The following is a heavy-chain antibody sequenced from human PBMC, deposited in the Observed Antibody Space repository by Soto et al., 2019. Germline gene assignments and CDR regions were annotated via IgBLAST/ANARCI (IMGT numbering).Heavy chain of an antibody. J-gene: IGHJ4*02. CDR1: GFTFRNYN. Sequence: EVQLVESGGGLVKAGGSLRLFCTASGFTFRNYNMNWVRQAPGKGLEWVSSISTGGAYMFYADSVKGRFTISRDNAQNSLFLQIACPRAEDTAVYYCARDIASPGGDYFDSWGQGTLVTVSS. V-gene: IGHV3-21*06. CDR2: ISTGGAYM. D-gene: IGHD2-21*01. CDR3: ARDIASPGGDYFDS.